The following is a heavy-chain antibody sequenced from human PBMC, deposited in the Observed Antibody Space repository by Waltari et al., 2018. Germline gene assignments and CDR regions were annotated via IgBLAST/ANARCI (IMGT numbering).Heavy chain of an antibody. CDR3: AKDLPYSDCWRGGYYDYYGMDV. J-gene: IGHJ6*02. V-gene: IGHV3-30*18. CDR2: ISYDGSNK. D-gene: IGHD3-3*02. Sequence: QVQLVESGGGVVQPGRSLRLSCAASGFTFSSYGMHWVRQAPGKGLEWVAVISYDGSNKYYAESVKVRLTISRDNSKNTLYLQRNSRRAVDTAVYYCAKDLPYSDCWRGGYYDYYGMDVWGQGTTVTVSS. CDR1: GFTFSSYG.